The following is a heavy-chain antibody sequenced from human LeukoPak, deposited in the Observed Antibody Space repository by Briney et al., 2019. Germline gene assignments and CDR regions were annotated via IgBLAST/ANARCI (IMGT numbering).Heavy chain of an antibody. Sequence: SETLSLTCTVSGGSISSSSYYWGWIRQPPGKGLEWIGRIYYSGSTYYNPSLKSRVTISVDTSQTQFSLKLSSVTAADTAVYYCASPGVGAVAGTGLFFDYWGQGTLVTVSS. V-gene: IGHV4-39*01. J-gene: IGHJ4*02. D-gene: IGHD6-19*01. CDR3: ASPGVGAVAGTGLFFDY. CDR1: GGSISSSSYY. CDR2: IYYSGST.